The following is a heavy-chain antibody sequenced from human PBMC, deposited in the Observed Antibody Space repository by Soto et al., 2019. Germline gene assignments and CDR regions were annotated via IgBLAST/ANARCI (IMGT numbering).Heavy chain of an antibody. D-gene: IGHD6-13*01. V-gene: IGHV3-7*01. CDR2: IRQDGSEK. J-gene: IGHJ6*03. Sequence: EVQLVESGGGLVQPGGSLRLSCAASGFTFSSYWVTWVRQAPGKGLEWVANIRQDGSEKFYVDSVKGRFTISRDNAKNSLYLQMHGLRAEDAAVYYCAKGSREVLPLSPYSYMDVWGKGTTVTVSS. CDR3: AKGSREVLPLSPYSYMDV. CDR1: GFTFSSYW.